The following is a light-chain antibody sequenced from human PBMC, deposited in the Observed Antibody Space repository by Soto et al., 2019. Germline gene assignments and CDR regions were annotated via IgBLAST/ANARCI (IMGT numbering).Light chain of an antibody. CDR2: DAS. V-gene: IGKV3D-15*01. J-gene: IGKJ1*01. Sequence: EIAMTQSPATLSLSPGESATPSCRASRSVSNYLAWYQQKPGHAPRPIIYDASSRPTDIPARFSGSRSGTDFTLTISTLQSEDFAVYYCQQYNNWRWTLGQGTKVDIK. CDR1: RSVSNY. CDR3: QQYNNWRWT.